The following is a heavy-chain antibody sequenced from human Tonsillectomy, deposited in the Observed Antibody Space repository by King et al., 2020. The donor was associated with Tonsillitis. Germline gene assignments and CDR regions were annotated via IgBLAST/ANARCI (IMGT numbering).Heavy chain of an antibody. CDR3: AAVTNSDYFDY. J-gene: IGHJ4*02. D-gene: IGHD4-11*01. V-gene: IGHV4-59*08. CDR1: GGFISTYY. Sequence: VQLQESGPGLVKPSETLSLTCTVSGGFISTYYWSWIRQPPGKGLEWIGYISYSGNTNYNPSLKSRVTISVDTSKNQFSLKLTSVTAADTAVYYYAAVTNSDYFDYWGQGTLVSVSS. CDR2: ISYSGNT.